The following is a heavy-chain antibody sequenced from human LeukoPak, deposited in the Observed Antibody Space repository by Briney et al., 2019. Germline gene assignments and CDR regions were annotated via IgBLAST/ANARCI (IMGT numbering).Heavy chain of an antibody. Sequence: SETLSLTCTVSGVSISSHYWSWIRQPPGKALEWIGYIYYSVSTNYNPSLKSRVTISGGTSKNQFSLKMNSVTAADTAVYYCARAKGYNYGYGIDYWGQGTLVTVSS. CDR3: ARAKGYNYGYGIDY. J-gene: IGHJ4*02. CDR1: GVSISSHY. D-gene: IGHD5-18*01. CDR2: IYYSVST. V-gene: IGHV4-59*11.